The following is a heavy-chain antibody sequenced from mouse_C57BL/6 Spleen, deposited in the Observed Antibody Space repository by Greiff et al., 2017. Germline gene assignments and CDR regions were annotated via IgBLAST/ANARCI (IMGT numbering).Heavy chain of an antibody. CDR1: GYTFTDYN. D-gene: IGHD1-1*01. CDR2: INPNNGGT. J-gene: IGHJ4*01. V-gene: IGHV1-22*01. CDR3: ARDWITTVVARAMDY. Sequence: EVKLQESGPELVKPGASVKMSCKASGYTFTDYNMHWVKQSHGKSLEWIGYINPNNGGTSYNQKFKGKATLTVNKSSSTAYMELRSLTSEDSAVYYCARDWITTVVARAMDYWGQGTSVTVSS.